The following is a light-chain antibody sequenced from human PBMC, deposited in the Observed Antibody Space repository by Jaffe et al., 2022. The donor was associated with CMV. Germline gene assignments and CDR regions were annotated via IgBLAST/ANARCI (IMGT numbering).Light chain of an antibody. CDR2: AAS. V-gene: IGKV3-15*01. CDR3: QQYQSWEIT. CDR1: QTVSNN. J-gene: IGKJ5*01. Sequence: ILMTQSPATVSVSPGERATLSCRASQTVSNNLAWYQQRPGQAPRLLIYAASTRATGIPARFSGSGSGTRFTLTISSLQSEDVAVYYCQQYQSWEITFGQGTRLEIK.